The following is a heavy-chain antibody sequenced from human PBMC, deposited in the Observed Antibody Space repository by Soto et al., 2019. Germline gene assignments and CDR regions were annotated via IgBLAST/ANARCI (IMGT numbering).Heavy chain of an antibody. CDR2: SRNRANSYTT. J-gene: IGHJ4*02. Sequence: EVQLVESGGGLVQPGGSLRLSCAASGFIFSDHYIDWVRQAPGKGLEWVGRSRNRANSYTTEYAASVKGRFTFSRDDSKSSLYLQMNSLKTEDTAVYYCARVVRSSGHFFDYWGQGTLVTVSS. CDR1: GFIFSDHY. V-gene: IGHV3-72*01. CDR3: ARVVRSSGHFFDY. D-gene: IGHD3-22*01.